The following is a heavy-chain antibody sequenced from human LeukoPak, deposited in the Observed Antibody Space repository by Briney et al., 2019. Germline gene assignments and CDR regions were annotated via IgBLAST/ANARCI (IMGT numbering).Heavy chain of an antibody. CDR3: ASAVPGYDSSGYYYYHMDV. J-gene: IGHJ6*03. V-gene: IGHV4-34*01. CDR2: INHSGST. CDR1: GGSFSGYY. Sequence: SETLSLTCAVYGGSFSGYYWSWIRQPPGKGLEWIGEINHSGSTNYNPSLKSRVTMSVDTSKNQFSLRLSSVTAADTAVCYCASAVPGYDSSGYYYYHMDVWGRGTTVTVSS. D-gene: IGHD3-22*01.